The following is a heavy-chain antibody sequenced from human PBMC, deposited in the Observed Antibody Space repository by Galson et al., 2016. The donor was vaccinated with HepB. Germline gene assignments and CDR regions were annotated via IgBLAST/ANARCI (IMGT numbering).Heavy chain of an antibody. CDR3: ARDTNIGLGTWIDY. J-gene: IGHJ4*02. CDR2: IYSGGDT. D-gene: IGHD2-2*01. CDR1: GFTVSSDY. Sequence: SLRLSCAVSGFTVSSDYMSWVRQAPGKELEWVSVIYSGGDTYYADSVKGRFTISRDNSKNTLYLHMNSLRAEDTAVYYCARDTNIGLGTWIDYWGQGTLVTVSS. V-gene: IGHV3-66*01.